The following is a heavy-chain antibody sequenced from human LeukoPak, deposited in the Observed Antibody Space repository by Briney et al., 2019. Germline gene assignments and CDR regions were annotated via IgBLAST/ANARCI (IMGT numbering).Heavy chain of an antibody. Sequence: KASETLSLTCTVSGGSISSGSYYWSWIRQPAGKGLEWIGRIYTSGSTNYNPSLKSRVTISVDTSKNQFSLKLSSVTAADTAVYYCARLGYSNSWNLLGVDYWGQGTLVTVSS. V-gene: IGHV4-61*02. CDR2: IYTSGST. CDR3: ARLGYSNSWNLLGVDY. CDR1: GGSISSGSYY. J-gene: IGHJ4*02. D-gene: IGHD6-13*01.